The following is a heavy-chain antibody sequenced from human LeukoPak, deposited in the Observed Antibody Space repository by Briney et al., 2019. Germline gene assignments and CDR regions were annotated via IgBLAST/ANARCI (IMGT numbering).Heavy chain of an antibody. CDR2: IYYSESN. CDR1: GGSISSCSLY. J-gene: IGHJ5*02. V-gene: IGHV4-39*06. Sequence: SVTLSLPCTVSGGSISSCSLYWVYPPPPPGKGLVWIGSIYYSESNYYNPSLKSRVTISVDTSKNQFALKLSSVTAADTAVYYCARGRGSSSVVAFDPWGQGTLVTVSS. D-gene: IGHD6-6*01. CDR3: ARGRGSSSVVAFDP.